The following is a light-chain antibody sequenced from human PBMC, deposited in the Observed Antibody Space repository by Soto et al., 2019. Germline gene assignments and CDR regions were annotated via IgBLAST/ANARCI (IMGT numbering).Light chain of an antibody. Sequence: QSVLTQPPSASGSPGQSVAISCTGTSSDVGGYNYVSWYQQHPGKAPKLMICEVNKRPSGVPDRFSGSKSGNTASLTVSGLQAEDEADYYCSSYAGSSNVFGTGTKLTVL. CDR2: EVN. V-gene: IGLV2-8*01. J-gene: IGLJ1*01. CDR3: SSYAGSSNV. CDR1: SSDVGGYNY.